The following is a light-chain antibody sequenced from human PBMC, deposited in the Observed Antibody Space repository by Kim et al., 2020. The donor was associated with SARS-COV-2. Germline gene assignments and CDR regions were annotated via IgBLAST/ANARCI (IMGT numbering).Light chain of an antibody. CDR2: QDS. CDR1: KLGDKY. Sequence: VSPAQTASITCSGDKLGDKYACWYQQKPGQSPVLVIYQDSKRPSGIPERFSGSNSGNTATLTISGTQAMDEADYYCQAWDSSTVVFGGGTQLTVL. J-gene: IGLJ2*01. CDR3: QAWDSSTVV. V-gene: IGLV3-1*01.